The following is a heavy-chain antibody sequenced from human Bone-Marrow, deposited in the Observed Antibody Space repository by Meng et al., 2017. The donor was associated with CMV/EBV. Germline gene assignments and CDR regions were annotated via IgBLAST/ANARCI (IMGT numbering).Heavy chain of an antibody. V-gene: IGHV4-59*01. CDR1: GGSISSYY. J-gene: IGHJ4*02. D-gene: IGHD6-6*01. Sequence: SEPLSLTCTVSGGSISSYYWSWIRQPPGKGLEWIGYIYYSGSTNYNPSLKSRVTISVDTSKNQFSLKLSSVTAADTAVYYCARDSRIAARRFDYWGQGTLVTVSS. CDR2: IYYSGST. CDR3: ARDSRIAARRFDY.